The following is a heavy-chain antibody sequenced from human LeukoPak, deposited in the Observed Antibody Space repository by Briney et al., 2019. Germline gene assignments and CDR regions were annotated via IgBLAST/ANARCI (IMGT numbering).Heavy chain of an antibody. D-gene: IGHD6-13*01. CDR3: GGRRVYEQQLAALGYCFDP. Sequence: SETLTLTCTVSGGTISSYYWSWIRQPPGKGLEWIGAIYYSGSTTYYPSLKSRVTTSVDTTNNHFSLQQSSVTAADTTAVYYGGGRRVYEQQLAALGYCFDPWGQGTLVTVSS. V-gene: IGHV4-59*01. CDR2: IYYSGST. CDR1: GGTISSYY. J-gene: IGHJ5*02.